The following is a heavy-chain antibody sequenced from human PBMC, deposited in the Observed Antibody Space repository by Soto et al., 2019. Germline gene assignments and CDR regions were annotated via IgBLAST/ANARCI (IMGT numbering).Heavy chain of an antibody. D-gene: IGHD4-17*01. CDR2: ISSSSSYI. V-gene: IGHV3-21*01. CDR3: ARDQAHGEINAFDI. CDR1: GFTFSSYS. J-gene: IGHJ3*02. Sequence: EVQLVESGGGLVKPGGSLRLSCAASGFTFSSYSMNWVRQAPGKGLEWVSSISSSSSYIYYADSVKGRFTISRDNAKNALYLQMNSLRAEDTAVYYCARDQAHGEINAFDIWGQGTMVTVSS.